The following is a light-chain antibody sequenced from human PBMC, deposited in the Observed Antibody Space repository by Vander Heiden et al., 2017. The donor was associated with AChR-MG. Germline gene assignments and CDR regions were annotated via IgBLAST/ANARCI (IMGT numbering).Light chain of an antibody. V-gene: IGLV2-14*01. J-gene: IGLJ3*02. CDR2: DVS. CDR1: SSDVGGYNY. Sequence: QSALTPPASVSVSPGQSITISCTGTSSDVGGYNYVSWYQQHPGKAPKLMIYDVSNRPSGVSNRFSGSKSGNTASLTISGLQAEDEADYYCSSYTSSSTGVFGGGTKLTVL. CDR3: SSYTSSSTGV.